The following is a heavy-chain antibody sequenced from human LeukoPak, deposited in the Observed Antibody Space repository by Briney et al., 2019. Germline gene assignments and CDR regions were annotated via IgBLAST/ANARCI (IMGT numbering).Heavy chain of an antibody. J-gene: IGHJ6*03. CDR1: GFSFRASS. V-gene: IGHV3-48*02. CDR2: IANDEDTT. CDR3: AKIKGPSLSTCYMDV. Sequence: GGSVRLSCEASGFSFRASSVNWVRQAPGKGLEWLAYIANDEDTTFYADSVTGRFTLSKDKAKNLVYLQMNSLRDDDTAVYYCAKIKGPSLSTCYMDVWGSGTTVTVSS. D-gene: IGHD2/OR15-2a*01.